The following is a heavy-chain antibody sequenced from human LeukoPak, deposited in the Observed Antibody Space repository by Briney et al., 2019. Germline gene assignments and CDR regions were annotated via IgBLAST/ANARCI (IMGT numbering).Heavy chain of an antibody. D-gene: IGHD1-1*01. V-gene: IGHV1-8*01. J-gene: IGHJ4*02. CDR2: MNPYSGNT. Sequence: ASVRVSCKASGYTFNSHDINWVRQATGQGLEWMGWMNPYSGNTGYAQKFQGRVTMTRDTSINTAYLEFYSLRSEDTAVYYCARGYSPTLRTTGNDYWGQGTLVTVSS. CDR3: ARGYSPTLRTTGNDY. CDR1: GYTFNSHD.